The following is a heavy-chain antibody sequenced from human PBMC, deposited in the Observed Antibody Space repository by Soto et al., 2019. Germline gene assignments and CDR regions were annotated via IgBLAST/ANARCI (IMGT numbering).Heavy chain of an antibody. Sequence: GGSLRLSCAASGFTFSSYAMSWVRQAPGKGLEWVSAISGSGGSTYYADSVKGRFTISRDNSKNTLYLQMNSLRAEDTAVYYCAKGDAVGNYRYYGMDVWGQGTTVTVSS. CDR3: AKGDAVGNYRYYGMDV. CDR1: GFTFSSYA. J-gene: IGHJ6*02. D-gene: IGHD1-26*01. V-gene: IGHV3-23*01. CDR2: ISGSGGST.